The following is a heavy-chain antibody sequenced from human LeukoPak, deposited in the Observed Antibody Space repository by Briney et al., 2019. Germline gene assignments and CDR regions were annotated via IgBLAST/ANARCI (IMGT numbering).Heavy chain of an antibody. CDR1: GFSFSDYY. J-gene: IGHJ4*02. D-gene: IGHD3-22*01. CDR2: ISSSSTYT. Sequence: GGSLRLSCAASGFSFSDYYMSWIRQAPGKGLEWVSFISSSSTYTNYADSVKGRFTISRDNAKNSLDLQMNSLRPEDTAMYYCARGDSSGYYYFFDCWGQGTLVTVSS. V-gene: IGHV3-11*06. CDR3: ARGDSSGYYYFFDC.